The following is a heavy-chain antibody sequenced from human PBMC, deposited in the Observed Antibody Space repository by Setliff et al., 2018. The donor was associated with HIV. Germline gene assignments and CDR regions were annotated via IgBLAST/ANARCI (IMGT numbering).Heavy chain of an antibody. Sequence: PSETLSLTCTVSGGSIGTYYWNWIRLPAGKGLEWIGRIYASGTNYNPSHKSRVTMSLDTSKRQFSLKLSSVTAAETAVYYCARSSRVVYAMVDYYYMDVWGKGTTVTVSS. D-gene: IGHD2-8*02. CDR1: GGSIGTYY. CDR3: ARSSRVVYAMVDYYYMDV. J-gene: IGHJ6*03. CDR2: IYASGT. V-gene: IGHV4-4*07.